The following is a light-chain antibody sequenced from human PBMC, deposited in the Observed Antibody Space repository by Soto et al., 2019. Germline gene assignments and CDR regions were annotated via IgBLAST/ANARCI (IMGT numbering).Light chain of an antibody. V-gene: IGKV2D-29*01. J-gene: IGKJ1*01. Sequence: DIVITQTPLALSVTPGQPASISCQASQSLLHSDGKTNSYWYLSTSGQPKQLLINEISNRFSGVTDRLTGSGEGTDFTLKIRRVEALDGGGYYCMQSIPLRGTFGQGTKVDIX. CDR3: MQSIPLRGT. CDR2: EIS. CDR1: QSLLHSDGKTN.